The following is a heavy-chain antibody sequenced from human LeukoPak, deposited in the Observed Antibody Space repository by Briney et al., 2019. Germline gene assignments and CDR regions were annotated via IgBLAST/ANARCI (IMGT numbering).Heavy chain of an antibody. CDR2: ISASGAMT. J-gene: IGHJ4*02. D-gene: IGHD1-26*01. Sequence: GGSLRLSWAASGFTFNDYAMTWVRQAPGKGLEWVSSISASGAMTYYADSVKGRFTVSRDNSKNTLYLQMSRLTAADTAVYYCAKDRSIGTYYTFDRWGQGTLVTVSS. V-gene: IGHV3-23*01. CDR1: GFTFNDYA. CDR3: AKDRSIGTYYTFDR.